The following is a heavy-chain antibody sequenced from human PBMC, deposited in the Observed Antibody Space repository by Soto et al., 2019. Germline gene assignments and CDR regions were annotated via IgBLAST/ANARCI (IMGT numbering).Heavy chain of an antibody. CDR2: ISGRGVDT. D-gene: IGHD1-1*01. V-gene: IGHV3-23*01. CDR1: GFSFGTYL. J-gene: IGHJ4*02. Sequence: PGGSLRLSCNASGFSFGTYLMTWVRQAPGKGLEWVSSISGRGVDTLYADSVKGRFTISRDNSRNTLYLQVNSLRAEDTAVYYCAKDQTDVTLFDYWGQGTLVTVSS. CDR3: AKDQTDVTLFDY.